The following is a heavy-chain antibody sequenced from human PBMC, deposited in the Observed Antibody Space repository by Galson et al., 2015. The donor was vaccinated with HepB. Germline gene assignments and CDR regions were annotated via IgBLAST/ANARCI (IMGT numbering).Heavy chain of an antibody. CDR2: IGVRGTT. D-gene: IGHD1-1*01. CDR1: GFTFSRLG. V-gene: IGHV3-23*01. J-gene: IGHJ4*02. Sequence: SLRLSCAASGFTFSRLGMTWVRQAPGKGLECVSAIGVRGTTDYAESVKGRFTISRDNSKNMLYLQINNLRAEDTAVYYCAKGTTDIDYWGQGTLVTVSS. CDR3: AKGTTDIDY.